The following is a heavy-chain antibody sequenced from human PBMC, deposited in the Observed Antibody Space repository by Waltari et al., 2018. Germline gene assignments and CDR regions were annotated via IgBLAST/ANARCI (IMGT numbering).Heavy chain of an antibody. CDR3: TTDRSVDIVVVPAA. CDR1: GFTFSNAW. J-gene: IGHJ4*02. CDR2: IKSKTDGGTT. Sequence: EVQLVESGGGLVKPGGSLRLSCAAFGFTFSNAWMSRGRKAPGRGLEWVGRIKSKTDGGTTDDAAPVKGRFTISRDDSKNTLYLQMNSLKTEDTAVYYCTTDRSVDIVVVPAAWGQGTLVTVSS. D-gene: IGHD2-2*01. V-gene: IGHV3-15*01.